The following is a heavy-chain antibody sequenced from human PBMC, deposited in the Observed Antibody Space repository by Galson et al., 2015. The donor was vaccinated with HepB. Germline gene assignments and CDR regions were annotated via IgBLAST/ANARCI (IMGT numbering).Heavy chain of an antibody. V-gene: IGHV3-30*04. CDR2: ISYDGSNK. CDR3: ARDLTIVVVDDAFDI. Sequence: SLRLSCAASGFTFSSYAMHWVRQAPGKGLEWVAVISYDGSNKYYADSVKGRFTISRDNSKNTLYLQMNSLRAEDTAVYYCARDLTIVVVDDAFDIWGQGTMVTVSS. CDR1: GFTFSSYA. J-gene: IGHJ3*02. D-gene: IGHD3-22*01.